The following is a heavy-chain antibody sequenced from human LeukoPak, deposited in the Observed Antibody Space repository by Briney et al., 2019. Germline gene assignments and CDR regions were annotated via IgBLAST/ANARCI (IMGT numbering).Heavy chain of an antibody. V-gene: IGHV3-72*01. D-gene: IGHD3-3*01. Sequence: PGGSLRLSCAASGFTFSDHYMNWVRQAPGKGLGWVGRSRSKANSYTTEYAASVKGRFTISRDDSQNSLYMQMNNLQTEDTAVYYSARGSGSYFDYWGQGTLVTVSS. J-gene: IGHJ4*02. CDR2: SRSKANSYTT. CDR3: ARGSGSYFDY. CDR1: GFTFSDHY.